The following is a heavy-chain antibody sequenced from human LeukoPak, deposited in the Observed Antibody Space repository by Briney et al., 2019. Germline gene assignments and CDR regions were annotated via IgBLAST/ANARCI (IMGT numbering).Heavy chain of an antibody. Sequence: PGGSLRLSCAASGFTLSIYDMHWVRQGASKSLEWVSALGAAGDPYYPGSLKGRFTISRDTDKNYLYLQMNSLRPEDTAVYYCARGYSSRYDYWGQGTLVTVSS. J-gene: IGHJ4*02. CDR1: GFTLSIYD. D-gene: IGHD5-18*01. CDR3: ARGYSSRYDY. CDR2: LGAAGDP. V-gene: IGHV3-13*05.